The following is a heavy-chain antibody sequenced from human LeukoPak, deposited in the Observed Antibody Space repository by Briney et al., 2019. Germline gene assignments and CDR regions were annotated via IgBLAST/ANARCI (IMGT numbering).Heavy chain of an antibody. D-gene: IGHD3-10*01. Sequence: PGGSLRLSCAASGFTFSNYGMYWVRQAPGKGLEWVAFISNDGSNEYYADSVKGQFTISRDNSKNTLYLQMNNLKTDDTAVYYCAKGVVRGVYYGMDVWGQGTTVTVSS. CDR1: GFTFSNYG. CDR2: ISNDGSNE. J-gene: IGHJ6*02. V-gene: IGHV3-30*02. CDR3: AKGVVRGVYYGMDV.